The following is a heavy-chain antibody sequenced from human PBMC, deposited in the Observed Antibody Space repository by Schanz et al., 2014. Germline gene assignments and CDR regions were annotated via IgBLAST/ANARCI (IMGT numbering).Heavy chain of an antibody. D-gene: IGHD6-19*01. CDR2: FVHPGGST. J-gene: IGHJ4*02. Sequence: EVQLLESGGGLVEPGGSLRLSCAASGFSFSSYAMGWVRQAPGKGLEWVSFVHPGGSTYYPDSVKGRFTISRDNFKGALYLQMSSLRAEDTAVYYCAASSGWHPSTDYWGQGTLVTVSS. V-gene: IGHV3-23*03. CDR1: GFSFSSYA. CDR3: AASSGWHPSTDY.